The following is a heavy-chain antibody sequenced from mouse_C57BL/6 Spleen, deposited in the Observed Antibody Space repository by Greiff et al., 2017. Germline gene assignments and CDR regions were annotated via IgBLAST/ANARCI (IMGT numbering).Heavy chain of an antibody. CDR1: GYAFSSSW. J-gene: IGHJ4*01. Sequence: QVQLQQSGPELVKPGASVKISCKASGYAFSSSWMNWVKQRPGKGLEWIGRIYPGDGDTNYNGKFKGKATLTADKSSSTAYMQLSSLTSEDSAVYFCARQGIYYGNYPMDYWGQGTSVTVSS. V-gene: IGHV1-82*01. CDR2: IYPGDGDT. D-gene: IGHD2-1*01. CDR3: ARQGIYYGNYPMDY.